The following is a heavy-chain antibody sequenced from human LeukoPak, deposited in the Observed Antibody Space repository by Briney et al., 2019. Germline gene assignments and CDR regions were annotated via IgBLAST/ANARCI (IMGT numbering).Heavy chain of an antibody. CDR2: ISGSGGST. V-gene: IGHV3-23*01. Sequence: PGETLRLSCAASGFTFSSHGMNWVRQAPGKGLEWVSAISGSGGSTYYADSVKGRFTISRDNSKNTLYLQMNSLRAEDTAVYYCAKDPTRYYDILSLKDYWGQGTLVTVSS. CDR3: AKDPTRYYDILSLKDY. CDR1: GFTFSSHG. D-gene: IGHD3-9*01. J-gene: IGHJ4*02.